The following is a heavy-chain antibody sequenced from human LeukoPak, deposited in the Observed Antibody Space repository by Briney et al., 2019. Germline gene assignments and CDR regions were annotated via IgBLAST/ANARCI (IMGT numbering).Heavy chain of an antibody. J-gene: IGHJ4*02. D-gene: IGHD2-21*02. CDR3: AKDGTGCGGDGYSDY. CDR2: ITYSSGNT. CDR1: GFTFSAYG. V-gene: IGHV3-23*01. Sequence: GGSLRLSCAASGFTFSAYGMSWFRQAPGKGLEWVSAITYSSGNTYYADSVKGRFTISRDNSKNTLYLQMNSLRAEDTALYYCAKDGTGCGGDGYSDYWGQGTLVTVSS.